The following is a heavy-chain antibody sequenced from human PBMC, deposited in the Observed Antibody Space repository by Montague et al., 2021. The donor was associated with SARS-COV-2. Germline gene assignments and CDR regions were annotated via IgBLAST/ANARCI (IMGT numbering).Heavy chain of an antibody. Sequence: SETRSLTCTVSGASVGSSDWGWIRQSPGKGREWIGYFYSVGCTVYNPSLKSRATISRDTSKNQFSLKVRSVTAADTAVYYCARETMTADAFDIWGQGTMVTVSS. J-gene: IGHJ3*02. CDR1: GASVGSSD. V-gene: IGHV4-59*02. CDR2: FYSVGCT. D-gene: IGHD1-14*01. CDR3: ARETMTADAFDI.